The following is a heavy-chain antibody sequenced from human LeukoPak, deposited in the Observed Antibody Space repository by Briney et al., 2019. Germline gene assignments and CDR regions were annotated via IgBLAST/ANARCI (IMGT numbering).Heavy chain of an antibody. D-gene: IGHD6-25*01. Sequence: PSETLSLTCNVSGGSISSYYWSWIRQPAGKGLEWIGRINTSGTSNYNPSLRSRVTMSVDTSKNQFSLNLTSVTAADTAVYYCAREGGGPRWLDRWVQGTLVTVS. CDR2: INTSGTS. J-gene: IGHJ5*02. V-gene: IGHV4-4*07. CDR1: GGSISSYY. CDR3: AREGGGPRWLDR.